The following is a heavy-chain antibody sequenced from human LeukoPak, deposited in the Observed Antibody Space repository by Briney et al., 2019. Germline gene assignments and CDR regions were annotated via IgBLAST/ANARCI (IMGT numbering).Heavy chain of an antibody. Sequence: NPSVTLSLTCAVYGGSFSGYYWSWIRQPPGKGLEWIGEINHSGSTNYNPSLKSRVTIAVDTSKNQFSPKLRSVTAADTAVYYCARGTHYYDYYMDVWGKGTTVTISS. CDR2: INHSGST. CDR1: GGSFSGYY. J-gene: IGHJ6*03. CDR3: ARGTHYYDYYMDV. V-gene: IGHV4-34*01.